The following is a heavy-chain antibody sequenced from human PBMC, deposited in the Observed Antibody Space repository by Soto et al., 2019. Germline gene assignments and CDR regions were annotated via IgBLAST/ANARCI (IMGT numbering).Heavy chain of an antibody. CDR3: ARSWTTAAGWANWFDP. Sequence: QVQLQESGPGLVKPSQTLSLTCSVSGGSISSDGYYWSWIRQHPGKGLEWVGYIHYSGATYYNSSLESRLTILVYTSKNQFSLKLSSVTAADTAVYYCARSWTTAAGWANWFDPWGQGTLVIVSS. D-gene: IGHD6-13*01. CDR1: GGSISSDGYY. CDR2: IHYSGAT. J-gene: IGHJ5*02. V-gene: IGHV4-31*03.